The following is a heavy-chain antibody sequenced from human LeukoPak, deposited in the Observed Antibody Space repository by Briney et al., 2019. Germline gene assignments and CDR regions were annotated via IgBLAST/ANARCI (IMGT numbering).Heavy chain of an antibody. Sequence: NPSETLSLTCAVYGGPFSGYYWSWIRQPPGKGLEWIGEINHSGSTNYNPSLKSRVTISVDTSKNQFSLKLSSVTAADTAVYYCARGDSYGYPYFDYWGQGTLVTVSS. J-gene: IGHJ4*02. V-gene: IGHV4-34*01. CDR2: INHSGST. CDR3: ARGDSYGYPYFDY. CDR1: GGPFSGYY. D-gene: IGHD5-18*01.